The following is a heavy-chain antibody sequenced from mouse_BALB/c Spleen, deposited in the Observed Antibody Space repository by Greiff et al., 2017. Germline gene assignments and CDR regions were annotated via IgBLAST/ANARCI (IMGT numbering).Heavy chain of an antibody. J-gene: IGHJ4*01. CDR2: ISSGGSYT. D-gene: IGHD1-1*01. V-gene: IGHV5-9-3*01. CDR1: GFTFSSYA. CDR3: ARKGTTRAMDY. Sequence: EVQLVESGGGLVKPGGSLKLSCAASGFTFSSYAMSWVRQTPEKRLEWVATISSGGSYTYYPDSVKGRFTISRDNAKNTLYLQMSSLRSEDTAMYYCARKGTTRAMDYWGQGTSVTVSS.